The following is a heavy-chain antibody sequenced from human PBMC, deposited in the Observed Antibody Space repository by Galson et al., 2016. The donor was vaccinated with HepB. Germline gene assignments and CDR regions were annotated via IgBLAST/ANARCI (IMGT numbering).Heavy chain of an antibody. CDR2: ISYDGNNK. J-gene: IGHJ4*02. Sequence: SLRLSCAASGFTFRSYAMHWVRQAPGKGLEWVAVISYDGNNKHYADSVKGRFTISRDNSKNTLYVQMNSLRGDDTAVYFCARGLEYADYWGQGSLVTVSS. V-gene: IGHV3-30-3*01. D-gene: IGHD1-1*01. CDR3: ARGLEYADY. CDR1: GFTFRSYA.